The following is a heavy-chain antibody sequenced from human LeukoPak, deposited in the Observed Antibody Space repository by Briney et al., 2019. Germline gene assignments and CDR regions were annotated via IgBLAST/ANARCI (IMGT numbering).Heavy chain of an antibody. V-gene: IGHV3-30*03. CDR3: ASSTAIGY. Sequence: GGSLRLSCAASGFTFSSYGMHWVRQAPGKGLEWVAVISSDGSNKYYADSVKGRFTISRDNAKNSLYLQMNSLRTEDTAVYYCASSTAIGYWGQGTLVTVSS. CDR1: GFTFSSYG. CDR2: ISSDGSNK. J-gene: IGHJ4*02.